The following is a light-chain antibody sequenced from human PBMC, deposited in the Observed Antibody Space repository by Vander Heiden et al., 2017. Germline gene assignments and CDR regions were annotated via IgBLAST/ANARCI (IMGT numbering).Light chain of an antibody. V-gene: IGLV1-44*01. CDR3: AAWDDSLNVHYV. J-gene: IGLJ1*01. Sequence: QSVLTHPPSASGTPGQRVTISCSGSSSNIGSNTVNWYQQLPGTAPKLLIYTNNQRPSGVPDRFSGSKSGTSAALAISGLQSEDEADYYCAAWDDSLNVHYVFGTGTEVTVL. CDR2: TNN. CDR1: SSNIGSNT.